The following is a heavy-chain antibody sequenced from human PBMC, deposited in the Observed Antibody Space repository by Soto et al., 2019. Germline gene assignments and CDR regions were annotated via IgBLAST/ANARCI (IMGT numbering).Heavy chain of an antibody. Sequence: PGGSLRLSCAASGFTFSSNAMNWVRQAPGKGLEWVAVISYDGSNKKYTDSVKGRFTISRDNSKNTLYLQMNSLRAEDTAVYYCARSDYYGSGSYYLFDYWGQGTLVTVSS. D-gene: IGHD3-10*01. J-gene: IGHJ4*02. CDR1: GFTFSSNA. CDR2: ISYDGSNK. V-gene: IGHV3-30-3*01. CDR3: ARSDYYGSGSYYLFDY.